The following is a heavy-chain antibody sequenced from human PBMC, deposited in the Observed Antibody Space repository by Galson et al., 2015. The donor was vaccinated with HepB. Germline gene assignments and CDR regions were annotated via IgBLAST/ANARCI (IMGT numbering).Heavy chain of an antibody. V-gene: IGHV3-23*01. D-gene: IGHD2-21*02. CDR1: GFTFSSYA. Sequence: SLRLSCAASGFTFSSYAMSWVRQAPGKGLEWVSAISGSGGSTYYADSVKGRFTISRDNSKNTLYLQMNSLRAEDTAVYYCAKGGVQGVTPFDYWGQGTLVTVSS. CDR3: AKGGVQGVTPFDY. CDR2: ISGSGGST. J-gene: IGHJ4*02.